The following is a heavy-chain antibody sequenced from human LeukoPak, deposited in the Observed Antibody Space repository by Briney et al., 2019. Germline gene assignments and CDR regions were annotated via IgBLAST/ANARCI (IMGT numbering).Heavy chain of an antibody. CDR3: ARERDYYDRNGYPNNWFDP. V-gene: IGHV1-3*01. J-gene: IGHJ5*02. D-gene: IGHD3-22*01. Sequence: ASVKVSCKASGYTFTNYVMSWVRQAPGQSFEWMGWINADNGNTKYSQKFQGRVTITIDTSASTAYMELRSLKSEDTAVYYCARERDYYDRNGYPNNWFDPWGQGTLVTVSS. CDR1: GYTFTNYV. CDR2: INADNGNT.